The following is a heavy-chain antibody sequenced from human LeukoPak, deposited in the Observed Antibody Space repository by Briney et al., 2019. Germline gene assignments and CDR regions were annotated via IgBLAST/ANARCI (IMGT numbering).Heavy chain of an antibody. V-gene: IGHV3-53*01. D-gene: IGHD2-15*01. J-gene: IGHJ4*02. CDR1: GFTVNNNY. CDR2: IYSSGGT. Sequence: GGSLRLSCAASGFTVNNNYMSWARQAPGKGLEWVSVIYSSGGTFYSDSVKGRFTISRDYSKNTLYLQMNSLRADDTAIYYCAKDSNGPAFWGQGTLVTVSS. CDR3: AKDSNGPAF.